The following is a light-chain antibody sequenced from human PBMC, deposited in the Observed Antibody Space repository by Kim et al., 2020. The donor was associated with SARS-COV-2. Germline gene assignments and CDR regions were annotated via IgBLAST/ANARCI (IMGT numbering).Light chain of an antibody. J-gene: IGLJ2*01. CDR1: KLGDKY. CDR2: QDS. Sequence: SRSPEQTASITCSGDKLGDKYACWYQQKPGQSPVLVIYQDSKRPSGIPERFSGSNSGNTATLTIGGTQAMDEADYYCQAWDSSTAVFGGGTQLTVL. V-gene: IGLV3-1*01. CDR3: QAWDSSTAV.